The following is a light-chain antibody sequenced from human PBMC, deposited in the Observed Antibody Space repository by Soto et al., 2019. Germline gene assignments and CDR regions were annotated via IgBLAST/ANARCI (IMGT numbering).Light chain of an antibody. CDR3: GPWDSSLSAYV. J-gene: IGLJ1*01. CDR1: SSNIGSNT. V-gene: IGLV1-51*01. CDR2: DDD. Sequence: QSVLSQPPSASGTPGQTVTISCSGSSSNIGSNTVNWYQQFPGMAPKLLIYDDDKRPSGIPDRFSGSKSGTSATLGITGFQTGDEADYYCGPWDSSLSAYVFATGTKLTVL.